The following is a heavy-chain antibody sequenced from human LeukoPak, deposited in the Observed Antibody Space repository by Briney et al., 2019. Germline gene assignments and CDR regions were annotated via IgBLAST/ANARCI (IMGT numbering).Heavy chain of an antibody. V-gene: IGHV3-43*01. CDR3: AIERTLTFDY. D-gene: IGHD1-14*01. CDR1: GFSLSDYA. J-gene: IGHJ4*02. Sequence: GGSLRLSCATSGFSLSDYAVHWVRQVPGKAMEWLSLITRDGYSTMYADSVKGRFAISRDTSRRLVFLQMNNVRSEDTAFYYCAIERTLTFDYWGRGTPVIVSS. CDR2: ITRDGYST.